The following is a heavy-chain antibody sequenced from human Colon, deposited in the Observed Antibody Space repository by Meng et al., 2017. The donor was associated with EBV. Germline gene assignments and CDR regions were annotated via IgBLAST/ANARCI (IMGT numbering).Heavy chain of an antibody. J-gene: IGHJ4*02. CDR2: LIAVFDKT. CDR1: GGSLSTHT. V-gene: IGHV1-69*13. Sequence: QVQLVQAWAEVKQPLSPVKVACKTSGGSLSTHTFSWVRQAPGQGLEWMGGLIAVFDKTKAAPRFQDRVTFTADESTSTAYMELSSLTFDDTAVYFCARGRRNEPLFDYWGQGTLVTVSS. D-gene: IGHD1-14*01. CDR3: ARGRRNEPLFDY.